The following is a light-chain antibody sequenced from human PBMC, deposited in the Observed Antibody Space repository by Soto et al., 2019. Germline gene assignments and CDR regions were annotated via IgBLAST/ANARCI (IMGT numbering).Light chain of an antibody. CDR1: RHVYINA. J-gene: IGKJ4*01. CDR3: QQYNNWPT. CDR2: GAS. Sequence: VVLTQSPATLSLSPGEPATLSCRASRHVYINALAWYQQKPGQAPRLLIYGASTRATGIPARFSGSGSGTEFTLTISSLQSEDFAVYYCQQYNNWPTFGGGTKVEIK. V-gene: IGKV3-15*01.